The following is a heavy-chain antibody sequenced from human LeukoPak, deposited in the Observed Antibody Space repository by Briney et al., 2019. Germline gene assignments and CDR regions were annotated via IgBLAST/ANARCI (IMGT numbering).Heavy chain of an antibody. D-gene: IGHD6-13*01. V-gene: IGHV4-39*02. CDR2: IYSSGAT. CDR1: GGSIISGSNY. Sequence: PSETLSLTCNASGGSIISGSNYWGWIRQPPGKTLGWIGSIYSSGATYYNPSLKSRVIILLDTSKNYVSLTLSSVTAADTAVYYCARSDGYGLADIWGQGTMVTVSS. J-gene: IGHJ3*01. CDR3: ARSDGYGLADI.